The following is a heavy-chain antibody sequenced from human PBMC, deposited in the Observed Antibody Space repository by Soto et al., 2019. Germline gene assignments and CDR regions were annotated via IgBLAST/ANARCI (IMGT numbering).Heavy chain of an antibody. Sequence: EVQLVESGGGLVQPGGSLRLSCAASGFTFTGNWMHWVRQGPGKGLVWVARINRDGTATTYADSVTGRFTISRDNSKNPLYLQMNSLGAEDPAVYYCATVGTGSYNWFDPWGQGTMVTVSS. V-gene: IGHV3-74*01. D-gene: IGHD1-26*01. J-gene: IGHJ5*02. CDR3: ATVGTGSYNWFDP. CDR1: GFTFTGNW. CDR2: INRDGTAT.